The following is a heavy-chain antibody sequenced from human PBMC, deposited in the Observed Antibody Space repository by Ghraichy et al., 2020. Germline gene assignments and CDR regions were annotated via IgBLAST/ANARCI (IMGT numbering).Heavy chain of an antibody. V-gene: IGHV4-34*01. Sequence: SETLSLTCAVYGGSFSGYYWSWIRQPPGKGLEWIGEINHSGSTNYNPSLKSRVTISVDTSKNQFSLKLSSVTAADTAVYYCARRWSYWGGIYFDYWGQGTLVTVSS. CDR3: ARRWSYWGGIYFDY. CDR1: GGSFSGYY. D-gene: IGHD1-26*01. CDR2: INHSGST. J-gene: IGHJ4*02.